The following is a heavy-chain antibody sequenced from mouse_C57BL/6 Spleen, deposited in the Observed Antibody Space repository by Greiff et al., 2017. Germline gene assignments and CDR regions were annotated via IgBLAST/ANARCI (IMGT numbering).Heavy chain of an antibody. J-gene: IGHJ2*01. CDR2: ISSGGSYT. V-gene: IGHV5-6*01. Sequence: EVQLVESGGDLVKPGGSLKLSCAASGFTFSSYGMSWVRQTPDKRLEWVATISSGGSYTYYPDSVKGRFTISRDNAKNTLYLQMSSLKSEDTAMYYCARRDYGGDYFDYWGQGTTLTVSS. CDR1: GFTFSSYG. D-gene: IGHD2-4*01. CDR3: ARRDYGGDYFDY.